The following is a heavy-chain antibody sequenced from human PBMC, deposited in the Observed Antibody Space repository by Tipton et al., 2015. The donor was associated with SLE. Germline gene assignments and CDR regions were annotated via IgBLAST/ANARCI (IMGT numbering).Heavy chain of an antibody. V-gene: IGHV4-34*01. CDR1: GGSSSGYY. CDR2: INHGGST. Sequence: TLSLTCAVSGGSSSGYYWTWIRQPPGKGLEWIGDINHGGSTNYNPSLKTRVTMSVDTSKKQFSLKLGSVTAADTALYYCAREVGDKEGWGYFYYMDVWGKGTTVTVSS. CDR3: AREVGDKEGWGYFYYMDV. D-gene: IGHD3-16*01. J-gene: IGHJ6*03.